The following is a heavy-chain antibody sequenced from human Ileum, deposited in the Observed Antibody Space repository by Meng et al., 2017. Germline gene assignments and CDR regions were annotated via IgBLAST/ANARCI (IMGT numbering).Heavy chain of an antibody. CDR3: ARGVRGWDLPFAGEGSPNH. Sequence: GESLKISCTASGFTFNFYSMHWVRQAPGKGLEWVAVISYDGSNKYYADSVKGRFTISRDNSKNTLFLQMNSLKPEETAVYYCARGVRGWDLPFAGEGSPNHWGQGTLVTGSS. V-gene: IGHV3-30*01. CDR2: ISYDGSNK. CDR1: GFTFNFYS. J-gene: IGHJ5*02. D-gene: IGHD1-26*01.